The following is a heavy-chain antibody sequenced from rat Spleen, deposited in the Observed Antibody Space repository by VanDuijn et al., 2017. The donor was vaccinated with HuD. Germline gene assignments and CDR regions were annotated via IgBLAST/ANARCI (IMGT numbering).Heavy chain of an antibody. CDR3: ARHTRVFWFAY. D-gene: IGHD1-4*01. J-gene: IGHJ3*01. V-gene: IGHV5-22*01. CDR1: GFSFSNYD. Sequence: EVQLVESGGGLVQPRGSVKLSCAASGFSFSNYDMAWVRQAPTKGLEWVASISYGDSSTFYGDSVKGRFTISRDNAKTTLYLQMNSLRSEDTATYYCARHTRVFWFAYWGQGTLVTVSS. CDR2: ISYGDSST.